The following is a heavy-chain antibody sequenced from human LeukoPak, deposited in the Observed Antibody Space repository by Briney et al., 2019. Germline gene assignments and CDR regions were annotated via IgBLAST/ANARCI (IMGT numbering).Heavy chain of an antibody. CDR1: GFTFSSYA. V-gene: IGHV3-23*01. D-gene: IGHD1-26*01. J-gene: IGHJ4*02. Sequence: GSLRLSCAASGFTFSSYAMSWVRQAPGKGLEWVSAISGSGGSTYYADSVKGRITISRDNSKNTLYLQMNSLRAEDTAVYYCARRPIVGAVYFDYWGQGTLVTVSS. CDR3: ARRPIVGAVYFDY. CDR2: ISGSGGST.